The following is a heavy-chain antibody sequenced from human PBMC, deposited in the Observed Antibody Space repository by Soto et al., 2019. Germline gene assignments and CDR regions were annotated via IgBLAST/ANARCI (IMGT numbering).Heavy chain of an antibody. V-gene: IGHV3-15*01. J-gene: IGHJ5*02. CDR3: TTRFKHLGNWFDP. CDR2: IKSKTDGGTT. D-gene: IGHD2-21*01. Sequence: PGGSLRLSCAASGFTFSNAWMSWVRQAPGKGLEWVGRIKSKTDGGTTDYAAPVKGRFTISRDDSKNTLYLQMNSLKTEDTAVYYCTTRFKHLGNWFDPWGQGTLVTVSS. CDR1: GFTFSNAW.